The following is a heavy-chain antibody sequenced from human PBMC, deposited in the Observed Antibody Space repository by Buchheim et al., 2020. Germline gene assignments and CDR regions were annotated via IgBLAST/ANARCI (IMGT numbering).Heavy chain of an antibody. V-gene: IGHV1-18*01. CDR3: ARDPSIHYYYDSSAYLDY. Sequence: QVQLVQSGAEVKKPGASVKVSCKASGYPFTSYGISWVRQAPGQGLEWMGWISAYNGNTNYVQKLQGRVTMTTDTSTSTAYMELRSLRSDDTAMYYCARDPSIHYYYDSSAYLDYWGQGTL. CDR1: GYPFTSYG. J-gene: IGHJ4*02. D-gene: IGHD3-22*01. CDR2: ISAYNGNT.